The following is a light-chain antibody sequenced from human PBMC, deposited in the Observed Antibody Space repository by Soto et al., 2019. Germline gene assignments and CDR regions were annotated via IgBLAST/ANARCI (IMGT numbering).Light chain of an antibody. CDR1: QSVLYSPNNKNY. J-gene: IGKJ1*01. CDR3: QQYYSTPPT. CDR2: WAS. Sequence: DIVMTQSPDSLAVSLGERATINCKSSQSVLYSPNNKNYLAWYQQKPGQPPKLLIYWASTRESGVPDRVSGSGSGTDFTLTISSLQAEDVAVYYCQQYYSTPPTFGQGTKVDIK. V-gene: IGKV4-1*01.